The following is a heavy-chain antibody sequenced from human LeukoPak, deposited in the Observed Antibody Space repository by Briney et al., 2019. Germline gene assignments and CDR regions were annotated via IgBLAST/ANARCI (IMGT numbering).Heavy chain of an antibody. V-gene: IGHV4-39*01. CDR1: GGSVSNSNYC. D-gene: IGHD4-23*01. Sequence: PSETLSLTCTVSGGSVSNSNYCWGWIRQPPGKQLEWIGSIDYSGSPLYNPSLKSRVTISVYTSKNQFSLKLSSVTAADTAVYYCARPLDCNYGGTAFDIWGQGTMVTVSS. CDR2: IDYSGSP. J-gene: IGHJ3*02. CDR3: ARPLDCNYGGTAFDI.